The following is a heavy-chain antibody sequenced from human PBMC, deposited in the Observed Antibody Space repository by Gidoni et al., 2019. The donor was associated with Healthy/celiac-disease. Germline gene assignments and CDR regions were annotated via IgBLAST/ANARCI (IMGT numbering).Heavy chain of an antibody. CDR2: INSDGSST. CDR1: GFTFSSYW. J-gene: IGHJ4*02. Sequence: EVQLVESGGGFVQPGVSLRLSCSASGFTFSSYWMHWVRQAPGKGLVWVSRINSDGSSTSYADSVKGRFTISRDNAKNTLYLQMNSLRAEDTAVYYCARIYDQHTFDDWGQGTLVTVSS. CDR3: ARIYDQHTFDD. V-gene: IGHV3-74*01. D-gene: IGHD1-1*01.